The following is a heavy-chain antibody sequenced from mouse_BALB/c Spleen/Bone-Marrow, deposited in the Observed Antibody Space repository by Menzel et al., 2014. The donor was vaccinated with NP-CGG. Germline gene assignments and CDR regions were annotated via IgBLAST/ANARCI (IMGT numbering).Heavy chain of an antibody. V-gene: IGHV1S22*01. CDR3: TRYYGYYAMDY. Sequence: LQQSGPELVRPGASVKLSCKASGYTFTSYWMHWVKQRPGQGLEWIGNIYPGSGSTNYDEKFKSKATLTVDTSSSTAYMQLSSLTSEDSAVYYCTRYYGYYAMDYWGQGTSVTVSS. CDR2: IYPGSGST. J-gene: IGHJ4*01. D-gene: IGHD1-2*01. CDR1: GYTFTSYW.